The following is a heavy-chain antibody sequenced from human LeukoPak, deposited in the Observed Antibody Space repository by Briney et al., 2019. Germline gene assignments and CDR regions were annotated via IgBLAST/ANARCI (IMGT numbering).Heavy chain of an antibody. CDR2: IYYSGST. J-gene: IGHJ4*02. Sequence: PSETLSLTCTVSGGSISSSSYYWGWIRQPPGKGLEWRGSIYYSGSTYYNPSLKSRVTISVDTSKNQFSLKLSSVTAADTAVYYCARPGNLGLRYNWVYRGQGTLVTVSS. CDR1: GGSISSSSYY. D-gene: IGHD3-16*02. V-gene: IGHV4-39*01. CDR3: ARPGNLGLRYNWVY.